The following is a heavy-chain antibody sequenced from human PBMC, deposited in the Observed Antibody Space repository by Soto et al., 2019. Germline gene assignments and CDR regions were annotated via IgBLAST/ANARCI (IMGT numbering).Heavy chain of an antibody. CDR3: AHERGKFQLLHRFDY. D-gene: IGHD1-26*01. Sequence: VKVSCKASGGTFRIYAINWVRQAPGQGLEWMGGIIPLLNSTNYAQKFQGRVAITADESTSTAYMELSSLKSEDTAVYYCAHERGKFQLLHRFDYWGPGTLVTVSS. CDR1: GGTFRIYA. V-gene: IGHV1-69*01. J-gene: IGHJ4*02. CDR2: IIPLLNST.